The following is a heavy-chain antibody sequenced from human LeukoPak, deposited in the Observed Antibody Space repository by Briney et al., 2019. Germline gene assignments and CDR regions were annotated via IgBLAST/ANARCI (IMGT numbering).Heavy chain of an antibody. CDR3: AREAGEAFDI. CDR2: ISGSSSSI. J-gene: IGHJ3*02. CDR1: GFTFSTYT. D-gene: IGHD3-10*01. Sequence: GGSLRLSCAASGFTFSTYTLNWVRQAPGKGLEWVSCISGSSSSIYYADSVKGRFTISRDNAKNSVYLQMNSLRAEDTAVYYCAREAGEAFDIWGQGTMVTVSS. V-gene: IGHV3-21*01.